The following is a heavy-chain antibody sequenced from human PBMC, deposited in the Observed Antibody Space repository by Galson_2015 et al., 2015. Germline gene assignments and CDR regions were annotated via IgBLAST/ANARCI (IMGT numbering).Heavy chain of an antibody. CDR2: IYPGDSDT. D-gene: IGHD6-19*01. V-gene: IGHV5-51*03. Sequence: QSGAEVKKPGESLKISCKGSGYSFTSYWIGWVRQMPGKGLEWMGIIYPGDSDTRYSPSFQGQVTISADKSISTAYLQWSSLKASDTAIYYCARPQGYSSGWYEVEYFDYWGQGTLVTVSS. CDR3: ARPQGYSSGWYEVEYFDY. J-gene: IGHJ4*02. CDR1: GYSFTSYW.